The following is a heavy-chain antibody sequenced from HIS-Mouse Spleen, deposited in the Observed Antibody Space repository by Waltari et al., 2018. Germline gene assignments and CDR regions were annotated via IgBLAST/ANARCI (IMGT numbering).Heavy chain of an antibody. Sequence: QVQLVESGGGVVQPGRCLRLPCAASGFTFSSYGMHWVRQAPGKGLEWVAVISYDGSNKYYADSVKGRFTISRDNSKNTLYLQMNSLRAEDTAVYYCAKDTSGSYSDYWGQGTLVTVSS. J-gene: IGHJ4*02. D-gene: IGHD1-26*01. CDR3: AKDTSGSYSDY. CDR1: GFTFSSYG. CDR2: ISYDGSNK. V-gene: IGHV3-30*18.